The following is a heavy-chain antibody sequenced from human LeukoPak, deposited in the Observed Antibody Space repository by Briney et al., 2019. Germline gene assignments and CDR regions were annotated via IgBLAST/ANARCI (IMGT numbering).Heavy chain of an antibody. CDR1: GYTFSSYY. D-gene: IGHD3/OR15-3a*01. J-gene: IGHJ3*02. CDR2: INPSGDST. V-gene: IGHV1-46*01. Sequence: ASVKVSCKASGYTFSSYYMHWVRQAPGQGLEWMGIINPSGDSTSYAQKFQGRVTMTRDTSPSTVYMELSSLRSEDTAMYYCARFRTGRAFDIWGQGTMVTVSS. CDR3: ARFRTGRAFDI.